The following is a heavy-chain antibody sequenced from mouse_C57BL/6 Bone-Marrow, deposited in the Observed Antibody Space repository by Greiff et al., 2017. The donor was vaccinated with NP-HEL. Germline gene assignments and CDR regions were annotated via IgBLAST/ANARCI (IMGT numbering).Heavy chain of an antibody. V-gene: IGHV5-6*01. CDR1: GFTFSSYG. CDR3: ARWGYSNYPCYFDY. CDR2: ISSGGSYT. J-gene: IGHJ2*01. D-gene: IGHD2-5*01. Sequence: VQLKESGGDLVKPGGSLKLSCAASGFTFSSYGMSWVRQTPDKRLEWVATISSGGSYTYYPDSVKGRFTISRDNAKNTLYLQMSSLKSEDTAMYYCARWGYSNYPCYFDYWGQGTTLTVSS.